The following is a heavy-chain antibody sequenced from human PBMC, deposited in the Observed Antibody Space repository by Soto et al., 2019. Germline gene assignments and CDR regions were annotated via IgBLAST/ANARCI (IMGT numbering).Heavy chain of an antibody. Sequence: ASVKVSCKASGGTFSSYTISWVRQAPGQGLEWMGRINPNSGGTNYAQKFQGWVTMTRDTSISTAYMELSRLRSDDTAVYYCARDSGVLRYFDWSPDAFDIWGQGTMVTVSS. CDR3: ARDSGVLRYFDWSPDAFDI. D-gene: IGHD3-9*01. J-gene: IGHJ3*02. CDR2: INPNSGGT. CDR1: GGTFSSYT. V-gene: IGHV1-2*04.